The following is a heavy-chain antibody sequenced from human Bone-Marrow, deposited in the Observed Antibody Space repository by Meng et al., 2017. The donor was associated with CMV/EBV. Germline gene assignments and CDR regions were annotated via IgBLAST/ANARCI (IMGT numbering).Heavy chain of an antibody. J-gene: IGHJ6*02. CDR2: IGDRGRIR. CDR3: ARHRLTSAYSYYGGMDV. CDR1: GFTFNNYE. Sequence: GESLKISWVLSGFTFNNYEMNWVRQAPGKGLEWISYIGDRGRIRYYADSVEGRFIISRTSAKASLFLQMNTLRVEETAIYYCARHRLTSAYSYYGGMDVWGQGTTVTVSS. V-gene: IGHV3-48*03. D-gene: IGHD3-16*01.